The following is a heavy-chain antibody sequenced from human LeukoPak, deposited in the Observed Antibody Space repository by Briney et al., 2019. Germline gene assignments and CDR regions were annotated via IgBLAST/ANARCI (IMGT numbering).Heavy chain of an antibody. CDR3: ARVPGGLEWADFDY. Sequence: GGSLRLSCAASGFTFSTHTMNWVRQAPGKGLEWVSCISSSSSDIYYADSVKGRFTISRDNAKNSLYLHMSSLRAEDTAVYYCARVPGGLEWADFDYWGQGTLVTVSS. CDR1: GFTFSTHT. D-gene: IGHD3-3*01. CDR2: ISSSSSDI. V-gene: IGHV3-21*01. J-gene: IGHJ4*02.